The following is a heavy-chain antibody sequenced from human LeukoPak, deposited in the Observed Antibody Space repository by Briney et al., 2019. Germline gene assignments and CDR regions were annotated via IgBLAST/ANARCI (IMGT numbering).Heavy chain of an antibody. CDR1: GFTFSNYA. D-gene: IGHD3-10*01. V-gene: IGHV3-23*01. CDR2: ISHSGDRT. Sequence: GGSLRLSCAASGFTFSNYAMRWVRQAPGKGLEWVSTISHSGDRTYYADSVKGRFTISRDNSKNTLFLQMNSLRAEDTAVYYCAKGYYGSGSYGWFDYWGQGTLVTVSS. J-gene: IGHJ4*02. CDR3: AKGYYGSGSYGWFDY.